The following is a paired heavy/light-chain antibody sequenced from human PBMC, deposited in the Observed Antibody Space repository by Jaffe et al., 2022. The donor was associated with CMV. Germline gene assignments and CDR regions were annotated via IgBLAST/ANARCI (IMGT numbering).Heavy chain of an antibody. CDR1: GFTVSSNY. CDR2: IYSGGST. Sequence: EVQLVETGGGLIQPGGSLRLSCAASGFTVSSNYMSWVRQAPGKGLEWVSVIYSGGSTYYADSVKGRFTISRDNSKNTLYLQMNSLRAEDTAVYYCARGRSTGYYYYYYYYMDVWGKGTTVTVSS. J-gene: IGHJ6*03. D-gene: IGHD3-22*01. V-gene: IGHV3-53*02. CDR3: ARGRSTGYYYYYYYYMDV.
Light chain of an antibody. CDR1: SSNIGAGYD. CDR3: QSYDSSLTFGV. CDR2: GNS. V-gene: IGLV1-40*01. J-gene: IGLJ2*01. Sequence: QSVLTQPPSVSGAPGQRVTISCTGSSSNIGAGYDVHWYQQLPGTAPKLLIYGNSNRPSGVPDRFSGSKSGTSASLAITGLQAEDEADYYCQSYDSSLTFGVFGGGTKLTVL.